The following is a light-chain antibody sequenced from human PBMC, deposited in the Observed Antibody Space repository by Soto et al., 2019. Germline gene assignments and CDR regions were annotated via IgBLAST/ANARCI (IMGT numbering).Light chain of an antibody. V-gene: IGKV1-5*01. J-gene: IGKJ4*01. CDR2: DAS. CDR1: QSISSW. Sequence: DIQMTQSPSTLSASVGDRVTITCRASQSISSWLAWYQQKPGKAPKLLIYDASSLESGVPSRFSGSGSGTEFTLTISSLQPDDVATYYCQQHNSYSLTFGGGTKVEIK. CDR3: QQHNSYSLT.